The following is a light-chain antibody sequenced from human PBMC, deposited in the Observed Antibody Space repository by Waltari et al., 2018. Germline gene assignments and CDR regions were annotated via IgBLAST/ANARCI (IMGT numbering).Light chain of an antibody. Sequence: SYVLTPPPSVPVAPGKMARITGWGSHIGTKTCHWYQQKPGQAPILVISYDSDRPSGIPGRFSGSNSGNTATLTISRVEAADEADYYCQVWDANNDPGVFGTGTEVTVL. CDR1: HIGTKT. CDR3: QVWDANNDPGV. CDR2: YDS. J-gene: IGLJ1*01. V-gene: IGLV3-21*04.